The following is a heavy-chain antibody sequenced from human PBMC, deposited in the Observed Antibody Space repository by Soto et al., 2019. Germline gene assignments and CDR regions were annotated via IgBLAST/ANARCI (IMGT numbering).Heavy chain of an antibody. CDR1: GGSISSSNW. V-gene: IGHV4-4*02. CDR2: IYHSGST. D-gene: IGHD3-10*02. CDR3: AREGSGYVIDY. J-gene: IGHJ4*02. Sequence: QVPLQESGPGLVKPSGTLSLPCAVSGGSISSSNWWSWVRQPPGKGLEWIGEIYHSGSTNYNPSLKRRVTISGDKSKNQFSLKLSSVTAADTAVYYCAREGSGYVIDYWGQGTLVTVSS.